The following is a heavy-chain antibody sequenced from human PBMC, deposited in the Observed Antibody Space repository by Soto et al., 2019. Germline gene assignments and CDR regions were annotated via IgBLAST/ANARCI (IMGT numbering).Heavy chain of an antibody. D-gene: IGHD6-19*01. CDR2: IIPIFGTA. Sequence: SVKVSCKASGGTFSSYAISWVRQAPGQGLEWMGGIIPIFGTANYAQKFQGRVTITADESTSTAYMELSSLRSEDTAVYYCARDRRDSRGWLVLFYYCYGMDVWGQGTTVTVSS. CDR3: ARDRRDSRGWLVLFYYCYGMDV. CDR1: GGTFSSYA. V-gene: IGHV1-69*13. J-gene: IGHJ6*02.